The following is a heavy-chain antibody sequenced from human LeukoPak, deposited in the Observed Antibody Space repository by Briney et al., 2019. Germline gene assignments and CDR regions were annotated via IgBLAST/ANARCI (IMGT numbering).Heavy chain of an antibody. J-gene: IGHJ4*02. V-gene: IGHV4-34*01. D-gene: IGHD2-2*01. CDR3: ARGGGGQLRPYYFDY. Sequence: PSETLSLTCAVYGGSFSGYYWSWIRQPPGKGLEWIGEINHSGSTNYNPSLKSRVTISVDTSKNQFSLKLSSVTAADTAVYYCARGGGGQLRPYYFDYWGQGTLVTVSS. CDR1: GGSFSGYY. CDR2: INHSGST.